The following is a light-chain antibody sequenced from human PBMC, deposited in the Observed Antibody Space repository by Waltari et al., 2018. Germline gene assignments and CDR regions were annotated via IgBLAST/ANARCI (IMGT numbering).Light chain of an antibody. V-gene: IGKV3-11*01. CDR3: QQRSNRPLT. Sequence: VLTQSPATLFSSPGERATLSCRASQSVGSYLAWYQQKPGQAPRLLIYDASNRATGIPARFSGSGSGTDFTLTISSLEPEDFAIYYCQQRSNRPLTFGGGTKVEIK. CDR2: DAS. CDR1: QSVGSY. J-gene: IGKJ4*01.